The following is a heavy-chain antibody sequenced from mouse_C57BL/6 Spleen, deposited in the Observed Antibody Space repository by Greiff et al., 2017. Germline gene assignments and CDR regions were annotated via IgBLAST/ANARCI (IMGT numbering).Heavy chain of an antibody. CDR3: TRTVDGYFWYFDV. J-gene: IGHJ1*03. D-gene: IGHD2-3*01. Sequence: QVQLQQSGAELVRPGASVTLSCKASGYTFTDYEMHWVKQTPVHGLEWIGAIDPDTGGTDYNQKFKGKAILTADKSSSTAYMELRSLTSEDSAVYYWTRTVDGYFWYFDVWGTGTTVTVSS. V-gene: IGHV1-15*01. CDR2: IDPDTGGT. CDR1: GYTFTDYE.